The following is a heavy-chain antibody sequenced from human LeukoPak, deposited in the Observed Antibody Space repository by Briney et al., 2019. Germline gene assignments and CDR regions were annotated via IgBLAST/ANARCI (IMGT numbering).Heavy chain of an antibody. CDR2: INSDGSST. CDR3: AREGAAMDV. J-gene: IGHJ6*02. V-gene: IGHV3-74*01. CDR1: GFTFSSEW. D-gene: IGHD1-26*01. Sequence: PRGSLRLSCAASGFTFSSEWMHWVRQAPGKGLVWVSRINSDGSSTTYADSVKGRFTISRDNAKNTLYLQMNSLRAEDTAVYYCAREGAAMDVWGQGTTVTVSS.